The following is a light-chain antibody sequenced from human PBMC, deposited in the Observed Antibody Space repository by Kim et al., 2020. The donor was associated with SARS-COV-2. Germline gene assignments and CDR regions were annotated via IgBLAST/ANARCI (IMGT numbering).Light chain of an antibody. CDR3: CSYTASATWV. CDR2: DVT. J-gene: IGLJ3*02. CDR1: SSDVGAHDY. V-gene: IGLV2-14*01. Sequence: QSALTQRGSVSGSPGQSITISCTGTSSDVGAHDYVAWYQQYPNKAPQLMIYDVTKRPSGVSTRFSGSKSGNTASLTISGLQAEDEADYYCCSYTASATWVFGGGTQLTVL.